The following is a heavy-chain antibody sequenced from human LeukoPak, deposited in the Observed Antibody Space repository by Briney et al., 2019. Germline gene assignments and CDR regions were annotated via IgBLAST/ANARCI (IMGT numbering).Heavy chain of an antibody. Sequence: TSQTLSLTCTVSGGSISSGGYYWSWIRRPPGKGLEWIGYIYHSGSTYYNPSLKSRVTISVDRSKNQFSLKLSSVTAADTAVYYCARVNAYFDYWGQGTLVTVSS. CDR2: IYHSGST. V-gene: IGHV4-30-2*01. J-gene: IGHJ4*02. CDR3: ARVNAYFDY. D-gene: IGHD1-1*01. CDR1: GGSISSGGYY.